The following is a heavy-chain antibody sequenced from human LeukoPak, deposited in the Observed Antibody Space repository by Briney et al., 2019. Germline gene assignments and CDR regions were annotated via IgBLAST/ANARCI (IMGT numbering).Heavy chain of an antibody. CDR3: AKVGRYFDWLLGGRYFDY. CDR2: ISGSGGST. Sequence: QTGGSLRLSCAASGFTFSSYAMSWVRQAPGKGLEWVSAISGSGGSTYYADSVKGRFTISRDNSKNTLYLQMNSLRAEDTAVYYCAKVGRYFDWLLGGRYFDYWGQGTLVTVSS. V-gene: IGHV3-23*01. D-gene: IGHD3-9*01. CDR1: GFTFSSYA. J-gene: IGHJ4*02.